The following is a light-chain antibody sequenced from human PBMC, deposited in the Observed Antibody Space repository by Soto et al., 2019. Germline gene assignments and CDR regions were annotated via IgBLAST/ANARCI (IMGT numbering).Light chain of an antibody. J-gene: IGKJ5*01. CDR2: DAS. V-gene: IGKV1-33*01. CDR1: QDISNY. CDR3: QQYDNLPIT. Sequence: DIQMTQSPSSLSASVGDRVTITCQASQDISNYLNWYQQKPGKAPKLLIYDASNLETRVPSRFSGSGSGTDFTFTISSLQPEDIATYYCQQYDNLPITFGQGTRLAIK.